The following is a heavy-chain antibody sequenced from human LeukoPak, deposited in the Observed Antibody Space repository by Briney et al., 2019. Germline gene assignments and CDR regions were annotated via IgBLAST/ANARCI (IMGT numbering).Heavy chain of an antibody. Sequence: SGGSLRLSCAASGFTFSSYGMSWVRQAPGKGLEWVSAISGSGGSTYYADSVKGRFTISRDNSKNTLYLQMNSLRAEDTAVYYCAKDKGYSSGNFDYWGQGTLVTVSS. V-gene: IGHV3-23*01. D-gene: IGHD6-19*01. CDR2: ISGSGGST. CDR1: GFTFSSYG. CDR3: AKDKGYSSGNFDY. J-gene: IGHJ4*02.